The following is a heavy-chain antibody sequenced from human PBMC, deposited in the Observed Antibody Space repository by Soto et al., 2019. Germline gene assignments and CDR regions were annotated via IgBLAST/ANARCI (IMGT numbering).Heavy chain of an antibody. CDR2: ISAYNGNT. CDR1: GYTFTSYG. CDR3: ARERGVGYCSSTSCQPRNWFDP. D-gene: IGHD2-2*01. J-gene: IGHJ5*02. V-gene: IGHV1-18*01. Sequence: ASVKVSCKASGYTFTSYGISLVRPPPGQGLEWMGWISAYNGNTNYAQKLQGRVTMTTATSTSTAYMELRSRRSDDTAVYYWARERGVGYCSSTSCQPRNWFDPWGQGTLVTVSS.